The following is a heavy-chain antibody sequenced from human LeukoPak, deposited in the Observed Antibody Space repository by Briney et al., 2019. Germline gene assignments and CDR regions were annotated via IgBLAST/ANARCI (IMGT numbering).Heavy chain of an antibody. J-gene: IGHJ4*02. V-gene: IGHV3-7*03. D-gene: IGHD6-13*01. CDR2: MNQDGSEK. CDR1: GFTFSTYW. Sequence: GGSLRLSCAASGFTFSTYWMSWVRQAPGKGLEWVANMNQDGSEKNYVDSVKGRFTISRDNAKNSLYLQMNSLRAEDTAVYYCARDARQQLVERFDYWGQGTLVTVSS. CDR3: ARDARQQLVERFDY.